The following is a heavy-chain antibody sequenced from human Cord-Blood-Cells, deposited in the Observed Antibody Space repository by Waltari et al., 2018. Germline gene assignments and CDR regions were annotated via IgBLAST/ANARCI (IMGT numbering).Heavy chain of an antibody. Sequence: QVQLVQSGAEVKKPGASVKVSCKASGYTFTGYYMHWVRQAPGQGLEWMGWINPNSGGTNYAQKFQGWVTMTRDTSISTAYMELSRLRSDDTAVYYCARDKGKSWSYYYYYGMDVWGQGTTVTVSS. V-gene: IGHV1-2*04. J-gene: IGHJ6*01. D-gene: IGHD1-1*01. CDR1: GYTFTGYY. CDR2: INPNSGGT. CDR3: ARDKGKSWSYYYYYGMDV.